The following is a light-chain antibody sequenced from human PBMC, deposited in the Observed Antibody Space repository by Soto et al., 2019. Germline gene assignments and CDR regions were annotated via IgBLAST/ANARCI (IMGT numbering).Light chain of an antibody. Sequence: EIVMTQSPATLSVSPGERATLSCRASQSVSSNLAWYQQKPGQAPRLLIYGASTRATVIPARFSGSGSGTEFTLTISSLQSEDFAVYYWQQYHNWLTFGGGTKVEIK. CDR2: GAS. V-gene: IGKV3-15*01. J-gene: IGKJ4*01. CDR3: QQYHNWLT. CDR1: QSVSSN.